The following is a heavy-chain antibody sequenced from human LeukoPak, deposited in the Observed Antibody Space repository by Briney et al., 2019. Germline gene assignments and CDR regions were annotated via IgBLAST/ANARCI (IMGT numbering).Heavy chain of an antibody. CDR2: ISSSSSYI. CDR1: GFTFSSYS. D-gene: IGHD1-26*01. CDR3: ARDRPHSGSYLNWFDP. Sequence: GGSLRLSCAASGFTFSSYSMNWVRQAPGKGLEWVSSISSSSSYIYYADSVKGRFTISRDNAKNSLYLQMNSLRAEDTAVYYCARDRPHSGSYLNWFDPWGQGTLVTVSP. J-gene: IGHJ5*02. V-gene: IGHV3-21*01.